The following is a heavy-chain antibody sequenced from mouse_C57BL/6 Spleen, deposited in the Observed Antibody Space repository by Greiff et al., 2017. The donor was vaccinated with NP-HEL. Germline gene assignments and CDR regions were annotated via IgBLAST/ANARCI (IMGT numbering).Heavy chain of an antibody. V-gene: IGHV5-16*01. D-gene: IGHD1-1*01. CDR3: AREGSSSYDAMDY. CDR2: INYDGSST. CDR1: GFTFSDYY. Sequence: DVKLVESEGGLVQPGSSMKLSCTASGFTFSDYYMAWVRQVPEKGLEWVANINYDGSSTYYLDSLKSRFIISRDNAKNILYLQMSSLKSEDTATYYCAREGSSSYDAMDYWGQGTSVTVSS. J-gene: IGHJ4*01.